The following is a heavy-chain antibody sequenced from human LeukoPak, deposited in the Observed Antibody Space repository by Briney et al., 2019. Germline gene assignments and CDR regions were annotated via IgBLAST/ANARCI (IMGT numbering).Heavy chain of an antibody. CDR3: AKVGAAAGTRLLFFDY. Sequence: GGSLRLSCAASGFTFSSYGMHWVRQAPGKGLEWVAFIRYDGSNKYHADSVKGRFTISRDNSKNTLYLQMNSLRAEDTAVYYCAKVGAAAGTRLLFFDYWGQGTLVTVSS. V-gene: IGHV3-30*02. CDR1: GFTFSSYG. J-gene: IGHJ4*02. D-gene: IGHD6-13*01. CDR2: IRYDGSNK.